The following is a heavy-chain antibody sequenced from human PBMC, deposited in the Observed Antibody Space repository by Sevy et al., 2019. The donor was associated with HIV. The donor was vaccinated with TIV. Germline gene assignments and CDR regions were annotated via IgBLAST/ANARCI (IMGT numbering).Heavy chain of an antibody. CDR1: GGSISSSSYY. CDR2: IYYSGST. Sequence: SETLSLTCTVSGGSISSSSYYWGWIRQPPGKGLEWIGSIYYSGSTYYNPSLKSRVTISVDTSKNQFSLKLSSVTAADTAVYYCASHTYLSLGYCSGGSCPGAFDIWGQGTMVTVSS. V-gene: IGHV4-39*01. D-gene: IGHD2-15*01. CDR3: ASHTYLSLGYCSGGSCPGAFDI. J-gene: IGHJ3*02.